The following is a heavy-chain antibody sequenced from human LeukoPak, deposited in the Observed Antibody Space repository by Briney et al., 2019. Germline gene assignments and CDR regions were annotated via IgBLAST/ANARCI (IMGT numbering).Heavy chain of an antibody. CDR3: ARDWAAAGYFDY. V-gene: IGHV3-21*01. D-gene: IGHD6-13*01. Sequence: GSLRLSCAASGFTFSSYSMNWVRQAPGKGLEWVSSISSSSSYIYYADSVKGRFTISRDNAKNSLYLQMNSLRAEDTAVYYCARDWAAAGYFDYWGQGTLVTVSS. CDR2: ISSSSSYI. J-gene: IGHJ4*02. CDR1: GFTFSSYS.